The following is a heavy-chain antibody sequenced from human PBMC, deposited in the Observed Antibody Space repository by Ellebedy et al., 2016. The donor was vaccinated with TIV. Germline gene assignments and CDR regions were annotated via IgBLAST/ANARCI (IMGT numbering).Heavy chain of an antibody. J-gene: IGHJ3*02. CDR3: ARLAYYDDGNAFDI. CDR2: IYFSGST. D-gene: IGHD3-22*01. Sequence: MPSETLSLTCTVSGGSISSYYWSWIRQPPGKGLEWIGYIYFSGSTNYNPSLKSRVTISVDSSKNQFSLKLSSVTAADTAVYYCARLAYYDDGNAFDIWGQGTMVTVSS. CDR1: GGSISSYY. V-gene: IGHV4-59*08.